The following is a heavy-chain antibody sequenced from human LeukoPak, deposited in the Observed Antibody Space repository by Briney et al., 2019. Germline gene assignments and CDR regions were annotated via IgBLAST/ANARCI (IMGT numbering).Heavy chain of an antibody. V-gene: IGHV3-23*01. CDR1: GFTFSSYA. Sequence: GGSLRLSCAASGFTFSSYAMSWVRQAPGKGLEWVLAISGSGGNTYYADSVKGRFTISRDNSKNTLYLQMHSLRAEDTAVYYCAKQLRYFDWSDYWGQGTLVTVSS. D-gene: IGHD3-9*01. CDR2: ISGSGGNT. J-gene: IGHJ4*02. CDR3: AKQLRYFDWSDY.